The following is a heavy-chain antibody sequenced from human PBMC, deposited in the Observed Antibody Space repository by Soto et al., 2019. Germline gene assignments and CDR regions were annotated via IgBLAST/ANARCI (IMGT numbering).Heavy chain of an antibody. D-gene: IGHD3-3*01. V-gene: IGHV4-34*01. CDR2: INHTGGT. J-gene: IGHJ5*02. CDR3: ATRITVFGLLIPPFDP. Sequence: SETLSLTCAVYGGSVNGYYWNWIRQPPGKGLEWIGEINHTGGTHYNPSHKSRVTMSVDTSKNQFSLRLSSVTAADTAIYYCATRITVFGLLIPPFDPWGQGTQVTVSS. CDR1: GGSVNGYY.